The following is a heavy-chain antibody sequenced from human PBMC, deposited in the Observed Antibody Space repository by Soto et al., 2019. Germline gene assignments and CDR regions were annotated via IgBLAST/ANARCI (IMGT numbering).Heavy chain of an antibody. CDR3: ARGTKWEGGYYYGMDV. Sequence: QVQLVQSGAEVKKPGSSVKVSCKASGGTFSSYTISWVRQAPGQGLEWMGRIIPILGIANYAQKFQGRVTITAXXXTXXAYMELSSLRSEDTAVYYCARGTKWEGGYYYGMDVWGQGTMVTVSS. D-gene: IGHD1-26*01. V-gene: IGHV1-69*02. CDR1: GGTFSSYT. CDR2: IIPILGIA. J-gene: IGHJ6*02.